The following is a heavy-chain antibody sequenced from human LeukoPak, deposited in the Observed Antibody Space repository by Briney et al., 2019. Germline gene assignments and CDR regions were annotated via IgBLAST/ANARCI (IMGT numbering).Heavy chain of an antibody. CDR1: GFTFSDYY. Sequence: GGSLRLSCAASGFTFSDYYMSWIRQAPGKGLEWVSYISSSGSTIYYADSVKGRFTISRDNAKNSLYLQMNSLRAEDTAVYYCAREYYYDSSGYYYGPIDAFDIWGQGTMVTVSS. D-gene: IGHD3-22*01. V-gene: IGHV3-11*01. J-gene: IGHJ3*02. CDR2: ISSSGSTI. CDR3: AREYYYDSSGYYYGPIDAFDI.